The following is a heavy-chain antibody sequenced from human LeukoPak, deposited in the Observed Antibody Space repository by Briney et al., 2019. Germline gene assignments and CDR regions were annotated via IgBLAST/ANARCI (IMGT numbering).Heavy chain of an antibody. V-gene: IGHV3-21*01. D-gene: IGHD6-13*01. CDR1: GFTFSSYS. CDR2: ISSSSSYI. CDR3: ARDLSLGRAAAGTSDY. Sequence: PGGSLRLSCAASGFTFSSYSMNWVRQAPGKGLEWVSSISSSSSYIYYADSVKGRFTISRDNAKNSLYLQMNSLRAEDTAVYYCARDLSLGRAAAGTSDYWGQGTLVTVSS. J-gene: IGHJ4*02.